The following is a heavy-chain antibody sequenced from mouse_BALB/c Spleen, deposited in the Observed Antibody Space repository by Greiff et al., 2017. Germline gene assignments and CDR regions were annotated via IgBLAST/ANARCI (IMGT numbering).Heavy chain of an antibody. D-gene: IGHD2-2*01. CDR2: ISYSGST. J-gene: IGHJ3*01. Sequence: EVKLVESGPSLVKPSQTLSLTCSVTGDSITSGYWNWIRKFPGNKLEYMGYISYSGSTYYNPSLKSRISITRDTSKNQYYLQLNSVTTEDTATYYCARDGYDEGLFAYWGQGTLVTVSA. CDR3: ARDGYDEGLFAY. CDR1: GDSITSGY. V-gene: IGHV3-8*02.